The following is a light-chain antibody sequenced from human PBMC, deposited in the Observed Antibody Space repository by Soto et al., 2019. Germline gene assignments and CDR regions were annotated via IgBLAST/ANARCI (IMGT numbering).Light chain of an antibody. J-gene: IGKJ5*01. CDR1: QDISNY. CDR3: QQSYSTPIT. CDR2: AAS. Sequence: DIHITQSPSSLSASVGDRVTITCQASQDISNYLNWYQQKPGKAPKLLIYAASSLQSGVPSRFSGSGSGTDFTLTISSLQPEDFATYYCQQSYSTPITFGQGTRLEIK. V-gene: IGKV1-39*01.